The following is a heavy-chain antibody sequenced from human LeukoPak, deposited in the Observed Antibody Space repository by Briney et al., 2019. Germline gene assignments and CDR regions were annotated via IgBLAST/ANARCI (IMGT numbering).Heavy chain of an antibody. CDR3: ARDFVGAFDY. V-gene: IGHV3-48*03. D-gene: IGHD1-26*01. CDR2: ISSSGSTI. CDR1: GGSISSGGYY. J-gene: IGHJ4*02. Sequence: LSLTCTVSGGSISSGGYYWNWVRQAPGKGLEWVSYISSSGSTIYYADSVKGRFTISRDNAKNSLYLQMNSLRAEDTAVYYCARDFVGAFDYWGQGTLVAVSS.